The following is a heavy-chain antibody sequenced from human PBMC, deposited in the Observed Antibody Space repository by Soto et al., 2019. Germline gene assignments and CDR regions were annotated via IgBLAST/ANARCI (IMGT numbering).Heavy chain of an antibody. CDR1: GGSISSSSYY. Sequence: QLQLQESGPGLVKPSETLSLTCTVSGGSISSSSYYWGWIRQPPGKGLEWIGSIYYSGSTYYNPSLKSRVTISVDTSKNQFSLKLSSVTAADTAVYYCASGDYDFWSGPPDYWGQGTLVTVSS. D-gene: IGHD3-3*01. CDR3: ASGDYDFWSGPPDY. J-gene: IGHJ4*02. CDR2: IYYSGST. V-gene: IGHV4-39*01.